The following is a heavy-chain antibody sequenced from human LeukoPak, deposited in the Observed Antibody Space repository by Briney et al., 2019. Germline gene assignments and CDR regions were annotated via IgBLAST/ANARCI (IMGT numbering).Heavy chain of an antibody. D-gene: IGHD3-10*02. CDR2: ISSSGSTI. J-gene: IGHJ6*04. V-gene: IGHV3-48*03. CDR3: AELGITMIGGV. CDR1: GFTFNHYE. Sequence: GGSLRLSCAASGFTFNHYEMNWVRQAPGKGLEWVSYISSSGSTIYYADSVEGRFTISRDNAKNSLYLQMNSLRAEDTAVYYCAELGITMIGGVWGKGTTVTISS.